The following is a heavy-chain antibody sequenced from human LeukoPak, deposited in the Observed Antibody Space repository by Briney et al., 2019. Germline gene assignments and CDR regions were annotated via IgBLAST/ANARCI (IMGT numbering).Heavy chain of an antibody. D-gene: IGHD3-10*01. CDR3: ARDNRGLGSGSSRGYSAY. V-gene: IGHV3-33*01. J-gene: IGHJ4*02. Sequence: GGSLRLSCAASGFTFSSYGMHWVRQAPGKGLEWVAVIWYDGSNKYYADSVKGRFTISRDNSKNTLYLQMNSLRAEDTAVYYCARDNRGLGSGSSRGYSAYSSQATLVTVPS. CDR2: IWYDGSNK. CDR1: GFTFSSYG.